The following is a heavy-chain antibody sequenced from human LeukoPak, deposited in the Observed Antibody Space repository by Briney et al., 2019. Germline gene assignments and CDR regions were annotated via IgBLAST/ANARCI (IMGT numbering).Heavy chain of an antibody. D-gene: IGHD3-3*01. V-gene: IGHV1-18*01. CDR3: ARDGWVFGVVSPPY. J-gene: IGHJ4*02. CDR1: GYTFTSYG. Sequence: GASVKVSCKASGYTFTSYGISWVRQAPGQGLECMGWISAYNGNTNYAQKLQGRVTMTTDTSTSTAYMELRSLRSDDTAVYYCARDGWVFGVVSPPYWGQGTLVTVSS. CDR2: ISAYNGNT.